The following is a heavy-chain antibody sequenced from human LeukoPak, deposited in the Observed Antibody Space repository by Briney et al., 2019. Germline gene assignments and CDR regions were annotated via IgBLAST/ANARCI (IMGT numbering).Heavy chain of an antibody. V-gene: IGHV4-30-4*08. J-gene: IGHJ3*02. Sequence: PSETLSLTCTVSGGSISSGDYYWSWIRQPPGKGLEWIGYIYYSGSTYYNPSLKSRVTISVDTSKNQFSLKLSSVTAADTAVYYCARQSSGWYRAFDIWGQGTMVTVSS. CDR3: ARQSSGWYRAFDI. CDR2: IYYSGST. D-gene: IGHD6-19*01. CDR1: GGSISSGDYY.